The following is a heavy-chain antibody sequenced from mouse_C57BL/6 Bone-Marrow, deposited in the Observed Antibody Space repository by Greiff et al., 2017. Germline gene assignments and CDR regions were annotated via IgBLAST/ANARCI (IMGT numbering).Heavy chain of an antibody. D-gene: IGHD4-1*01. CDR2: IYPRSGNT. V-gene: IGHV1-81*01. J-gene: IGHJ2*01. CDR1: GYTFTSYG. Sequence: QVQLQQSGAELARPGASVKLSCKASGYTFTSYGISWVKQRTGQGLEWIGEIYPRSGNTYYNEKFKGKATLTADKSSSTAYMELRSLTSEDAAVYFCARRRSNWDGDYWGQGTTLTVSS. CDR3: ARRRSNWDGDY.